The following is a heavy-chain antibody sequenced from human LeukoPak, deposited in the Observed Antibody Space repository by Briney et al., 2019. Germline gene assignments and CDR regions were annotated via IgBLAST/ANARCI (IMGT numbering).Heavy chain of an antibody. V-gene: IGHV3-23*01. CDR3: AKDGRHSSGWYGKGVY. D-gene: IGHD6-19*01. J-gene: IGHJ4*02. CDR1: GLTFSSYA. CDR2: IRGSGST. Sequence: QTGGSLRLSCAASGLTFSSYAMIWVRQAPGQGLEWVSAIRGSGSTYYADSVKGRFTISRDNSKNTLYLQMNSLRAEDTAVYYCAKDGRHSSGWYGKGVYWGQGTLVTVSS.